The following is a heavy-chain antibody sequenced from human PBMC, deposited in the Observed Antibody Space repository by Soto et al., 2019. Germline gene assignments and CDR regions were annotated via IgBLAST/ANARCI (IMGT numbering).Heavy chain of an antibody. V-gene: IGHV4-31*03. Sequence: PSETLSLTCTVSGGSISSGGYYWSWIRQHPGKGLEWIGYIYHSGSTYYNPSLKSRVTISVDTSKNQFSLKLSSVTAADTAVYYCARIQAWSAKGRDYFDYWGQGTLVTVSS. CDR1: GGSISSGGYY. CDR3: ARIQAWSAKGRDYFDY. CDR2: IYHSGST. D-gene: IGHD3-3*01. J-gene: IGHJ4*02.